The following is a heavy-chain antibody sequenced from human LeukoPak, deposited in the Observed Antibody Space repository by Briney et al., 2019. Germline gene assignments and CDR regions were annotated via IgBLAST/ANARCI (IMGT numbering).Heavy chain of an antibody. V-gene: IGHV3-7*01. CDR3: AREETRITIFGVVIRTYYFDY. D-gene: IGHD3-3*01. Sequence: GGSLRLSCAASGFTFSSYAMSWVRQAPGKGLEWVANIKQDGSEKYYVDSVKGRFTISRDNAKNSLYLQMNSLRAEDTAVYYCAREETRITIFGVVIRTYYFDYWGQGTLVTVSS. CDR2: IKQDGSEK. CDR1: GFTFSSYA. J-gene: IGHJ4*02.